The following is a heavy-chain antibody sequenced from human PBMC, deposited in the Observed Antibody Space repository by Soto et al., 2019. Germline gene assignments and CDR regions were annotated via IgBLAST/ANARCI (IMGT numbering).Heavy chain of an antibody. CDR1: GFTFSSYA. CDR3: ASSGGKETDDAFDI. CDR2: ISYDGSNK. Sequence: QVQLVESGGGVVQPGRSLRLSCAASGFTFSSYAMHWVRQAPGKGLEWVAVISYDGSNKYYADSVKGRFTISRDNSKNTLYLQMNSLRAEDTAVYYCASSGGKETDDAFDISGQGTMVTVSS. V-gene: IGHV3-30-3*01. D-gene: IGHD2-15*01. J-gene: IGHJ3*02.